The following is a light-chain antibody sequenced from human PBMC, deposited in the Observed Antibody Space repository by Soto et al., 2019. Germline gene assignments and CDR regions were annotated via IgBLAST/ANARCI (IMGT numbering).Light chain of an antibody. Sequence: QSALTQPPSASGSPGQSVTISCTGTSSDVGGCNYVSWYQQHPGKAPKLMVYEVSKRPSGVPDRFSGSKSGNTASLTVSGLQAEDEADYYCSSYAGSNGVFGTGTKVTVL. CDR1: SSDVGGCNY. J-gene: IGLJ1*01. V-gene: IGLV2-8*01. CDR2: EVS. CDR3: SSYAGSNGV.